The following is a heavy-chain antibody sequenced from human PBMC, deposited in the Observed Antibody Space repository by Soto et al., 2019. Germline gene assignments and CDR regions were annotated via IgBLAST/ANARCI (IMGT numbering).Heavy chain of an antibody. CDR3: ATVKRRITIFGVVTIPYYFDY. V-gene: IGHV1-24*01. CDR1: GYTLTELS. Sequence: ASVKVSCKVSGYTLTELSMHWVRQAPGKGLEWMGGFDPEDGETIYAQKFQGRVTMTEDTSTDTAYMELSSLRSEDTAVYYCATVKRRITIFGVVTIPYYFDYWGQGTLVTVSS. J-gene: IGHJ4*02. CDR2: FDPEDGET. D-gene: IGHD3-3*01.